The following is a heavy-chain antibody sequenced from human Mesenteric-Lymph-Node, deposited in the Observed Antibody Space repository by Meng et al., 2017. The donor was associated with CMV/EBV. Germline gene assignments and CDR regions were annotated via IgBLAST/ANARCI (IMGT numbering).Heavy chain of an antibody. CDR2: INTDGSST. V-gene: IGHV3-74*01. Sequence: GGSLRLSCAASGFTFSSYQMHWVRQAAGEGLVWVSHINTDGSSTTYADSVKGRFTISRDNAKNTLYLQMNSLRAEDTAVYYCARDLGGTYYDFWSGYYHGMDVWGQGTTVTVSS. CDR3: ARDLGGTYYDFWSGYYHGMDV. CDR1: GFTFSSYQ. D-gene: IGHD3-3*01. J-gene: IGHJ6*02.